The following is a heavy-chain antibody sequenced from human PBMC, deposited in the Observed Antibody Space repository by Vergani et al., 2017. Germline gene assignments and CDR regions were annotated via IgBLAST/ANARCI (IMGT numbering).Heavy chain of an antibody. V-gene: IGHV4-34*01. Sequence: QVQLQQWGAGLLKPSETLSLTCAVYGGSFSGYYWSWIRQPPGKGLEWIGSIYYSGSTYYNPSLKSRVTISVDTSKNQFSLKLSSVTAADTAVYYCAREAGAIRGWYYFDYWGQGTLVTVSS. J-gene: IGHJ4*02. CDR1: GGSFSGYY. D-gene: IGHD6-19*01. CDR3: AREAGAIRGWYYFDY. CDR2: IYYSGST.